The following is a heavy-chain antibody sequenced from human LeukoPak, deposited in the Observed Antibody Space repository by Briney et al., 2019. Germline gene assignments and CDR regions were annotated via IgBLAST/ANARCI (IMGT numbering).Heavy chain of an antibody. D-gene: IGHD2-15*01. CDR3: AKNGDRGAYCTGGTCYPYFYYYMDV. CDR1: GFTFSSYA. CDR2: ISGSGGTT. J-gene: IGHJ6*03. Sequence: GGSLRLSCAASGFTFSSYAMSWVRQAPGKGLEWVSAISGSGGTTYYADSVKGRFTISRDNSKNTLYLQMNSLRAEDTAIYYCAKNGDRGAYCTGGTCYPYFYYYMDVWGKGTTVTI. V-gene: IGHV3-23*01.